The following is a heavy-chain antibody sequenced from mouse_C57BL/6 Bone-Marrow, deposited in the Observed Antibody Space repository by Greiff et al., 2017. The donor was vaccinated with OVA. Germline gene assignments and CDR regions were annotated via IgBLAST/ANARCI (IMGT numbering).Heavy chain of an antibody. V-gene: IGHV1-82*01. Sequence: VQLKQSGPELVKPGASVKISCKASGYAFSSSWMNWVKQRPGKGLEWIGRIYPGDGDTNYNGKFKGKATLTADKSSSPAYMQLSSMTSKGSAVYCCARHEDGYYASYFDYWGQGTTLTVSS. CDR2: IYPGDGDT. J-gene: IGHJ2*01. D-gene: IGHD2-3*01. CDR1: GYAFSSSW. CDR3: ARHEDGYYASYFDY.